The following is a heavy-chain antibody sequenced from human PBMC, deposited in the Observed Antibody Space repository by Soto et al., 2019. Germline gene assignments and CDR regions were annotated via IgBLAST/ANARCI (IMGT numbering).Heavy chain of an antibody. CDR2: IIPIFGTA. Sequence: SVKGSCKASGGTFSSYAISWVRQAPGQGLEWMGGIIPIFGTANYAQKFQGRVTITADESTSTAYMELSSLRSEDTAVYYCAREITIFGVVTHRDYYFDYWGQGTLVTVSS. CDR3: AREITIFGVVTHRDYYFDY. D-gene: IGHD3-3*01. J-gene: IGHJ4*02. CDR1: GGTFSSYA. V-gene: IGHV1-69*13.